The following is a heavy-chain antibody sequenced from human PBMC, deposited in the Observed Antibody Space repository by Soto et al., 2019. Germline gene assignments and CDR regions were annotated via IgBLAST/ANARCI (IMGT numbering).Heavy chain of an antibody. CDR1: GGSIASYY. V-gene: IGHV4-59*08. CDR3: ARTYYDILTGSPI. CDR2: IFNSGST. D-gene: IGHD3-9*01. J-gene: IGHJ4*02. Sequence: SETLSLTCTVSGGSIASYYWSWIRQPPGKGLEWIGYIFNSGSTFYNPSLKSRVTISVDTSKNQFSLKLSSATAADTAVYYCARTYYDILTGSPIWGQGTLVTVSS.